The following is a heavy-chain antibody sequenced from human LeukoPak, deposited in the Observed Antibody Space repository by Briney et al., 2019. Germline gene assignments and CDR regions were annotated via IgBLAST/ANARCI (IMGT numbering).Heavy chain of an antibody. D-gene: IGHD3-22*01. J-gene: IGHJ4*02. CDR1: GGSVSSYY. V-gene: IGHV4-59*02. Sequence: SETLSLTCTVSGGSVSSYYWSWIRQPPGKGLEWIGYIYYSGSTNYNPSLKSRVTISVDTSKNQFSLKLSSVTAADTAVYYCARLYYYDSSGYSIRENDYWGQGTLVTVSS. CDR3: ARLYYYDSSGYSIRENDY. CDR2: IYYSGST.